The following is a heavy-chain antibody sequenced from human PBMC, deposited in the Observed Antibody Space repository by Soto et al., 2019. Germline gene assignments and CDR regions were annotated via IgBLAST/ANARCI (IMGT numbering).Heavy chain of an antibody. CDR2: IYPGDPDT. J-gene: IGHJ3*02. CDR3: ASYNGGYSSSWYSPDAFDI. Sequence: PGESLKISCKGSGYSFTSYWIGWVRQVPGKGLEWMGIIYPGDPDTRYSPSFQGQVTISADKSISTAYLQWSSLKASDTAMYYCASYNGGYSSSWYSPDAFDIWGQGTMVTVSS. D-gene: IGHD6-13*01. V-gene: IGHV5-51*01. CDR1: GYSFTSYW.